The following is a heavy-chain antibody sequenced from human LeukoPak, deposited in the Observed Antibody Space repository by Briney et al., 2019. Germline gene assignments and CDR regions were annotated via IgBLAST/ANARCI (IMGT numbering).Heavy chain of an antibody. CDR1: GYSFTSYG. CDR3: ARAWWFDP. V-gene: IGHV1-18*01. Sequence: ASVKVSCKAVGYSFTSYGVVWVRQAPGQGLEWMAWISGSNGDTNFAQKIQGRVTLTTDTSTSTAYMELSRLRSDDTAVYYCARAWWFDPWGQGTLVTVSS. J-gene: IGHJ5*02. CDR2: ISGSNGDT.